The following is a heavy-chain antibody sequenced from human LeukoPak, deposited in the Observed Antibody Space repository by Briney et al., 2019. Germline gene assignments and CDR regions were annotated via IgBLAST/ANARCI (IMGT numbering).Heavy chain of an antibody. V-gene: IGHV3-66*01. Sequence: GESLTLSCAASGFTFSNYGVHWVRQAPGKGLEWVAVIYSGGTTYYADSVKGRFTISRDTSKNTLFLQMNSLRAEDTAVYYCARDVGDYYEGSGFVYWGQGTLVAVSS. CDR3: ARDVGDYYEGSGFVY. J-gene: IGHJ4*02. CDR1: GFTFSNYG. D-gene: IGHD3-22*01. CDR2: IYSGGTT.